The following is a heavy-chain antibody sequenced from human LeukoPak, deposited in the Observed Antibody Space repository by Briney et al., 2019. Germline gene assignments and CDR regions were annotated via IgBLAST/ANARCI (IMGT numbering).Heavy chain of an antibody. CDR1: GFTFDDYA. CDR3: AKDPHYNTLSGYFDY. Sequence: SXXLSCAASGFTFDDYAMHWVRQGPGKGLEWVSGISWNSGYIVYADSVKGRFTISRDNAKNSLYLQMNSLTAEDTALYYCAKDPHYNTLSGYFDYWGQGTLVTVSS. V-gene: IGHV3-9*01. CDR2: ISWNSGYI. D-gene: IGHD3-10*01. J-gene: IGHJ4*02.